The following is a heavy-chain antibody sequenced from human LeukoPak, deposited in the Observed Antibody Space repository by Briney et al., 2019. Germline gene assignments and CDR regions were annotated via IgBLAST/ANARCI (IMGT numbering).Heavy chain of an antibody. Sequence: GGSLRLSCAASGFTFSGYCMNWVRQAPGKGLEWVSSISTSSSYIYYADSVKGRFTISRDNAKNSLYLQMNSLRAEDTAVYYCARVEASGYDYGAFDYWGQGTLVTVSS. J-gene: IGHJ4*02. V-gene: IGHV3-21*01. CDR1: GFTFSGYC. CDR2: ISTSSSYI. CDR3: ARVEASGYDYGAFDY. D-gene: IGHD5-12*01.